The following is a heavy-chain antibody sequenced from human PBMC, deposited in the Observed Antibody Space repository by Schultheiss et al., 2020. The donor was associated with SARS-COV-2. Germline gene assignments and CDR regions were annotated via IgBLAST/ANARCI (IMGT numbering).Heavy chain of an antibody. CDR2: IYYSGST. Sequence: GSLRLSCTVSGGSMSSYYWSWIRQPPGKGLEWIGYIYYSGSTYYNPSLKSRVTISVDTSKNQFSLKLSSVTAADTAVYYCARDRVTIDYYYYYGMDVWGQGTTVTVSS. D-gene: IGHD4-23*01. CDR3: ARDRVTIDYYYYYGMDV. V-gene: IGHV4-59*12. J-gene: IGHJ6*02. CDR1: GGSMSSYY.